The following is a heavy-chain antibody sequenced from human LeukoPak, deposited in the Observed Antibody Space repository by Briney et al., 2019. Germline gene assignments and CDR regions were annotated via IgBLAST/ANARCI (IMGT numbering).Heavy chain of an antibody. J-gene: IGHJ4*02. CDR2: ISYDGSNK. Sequence: PGRSLRLSCAASGFTFSSYGMHWVRQAPGKGLEWVAVISYDGSNKYYADSVKGRFTISRDNSKNTLYLQMNSLRAVDTAVYYCAKYSGYDSWGQGTLVTVSS. CDR1: GFTFSSYG. V-gene: IGHV3-30*18. CDR3: AKYSGYDS. D-gene: IGHD5-12*01.